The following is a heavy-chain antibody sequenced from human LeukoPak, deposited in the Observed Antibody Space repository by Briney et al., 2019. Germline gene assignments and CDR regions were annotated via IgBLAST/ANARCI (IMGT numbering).Heavy chain of an antibody. J-gene: IGHJ5*02. V-gene: IGHV4-31*03. CDR3: ASLYGYYDSSGYFT. CDR2: IYYSGST. Sequence: ASQTLSLTCTVSGGSISSGGYYWSWIRQHPGKGLEWIGYIYYSGSTYYNPSLKSRVTISVDTSKNQFSLKLSSVTAADTAVYYCASLYGYYDSSGYFTWGQGTLVTASS. D-gene: IGHD3-22*01. CDR1: GGSISSGGYY.